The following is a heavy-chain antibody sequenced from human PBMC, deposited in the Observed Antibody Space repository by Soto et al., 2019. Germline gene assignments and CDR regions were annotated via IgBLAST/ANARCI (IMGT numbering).Heavy chain of an antibody. CDR2: IYPGDSDT. CDR1: GYSFTSYW. J-gene: IGHJ2*01. D-gene: IGHD3-9*01. Sequence: EVQLVQSGAEVKKPGESLQISCKGSGYSFTSYWIGWVRQMPGKGLEWMGIIYPGDSDTRYSPSFQGQVTISADKSISTAHLQWSSLKASDTAMYYCARMTGSASRKNWYFDLWGRGTLVTVSS. CDR3: ARMTGSASRKNWYFDL. V-gene: IGHV5-51*03.